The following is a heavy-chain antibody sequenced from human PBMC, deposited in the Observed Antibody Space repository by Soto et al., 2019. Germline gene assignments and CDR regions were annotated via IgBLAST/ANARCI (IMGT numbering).Heavy chain of an antibody. D-gene: IGHD3-3*01. CDR3: ARGGGPVFGVVTFYGMDV. CDR1: GGTFSSYA. J-gene: IGHJ6*02. CDR2: IIPIFGTA. Sequence: GASVKVSCKASGGTFSSYAISWVRQAPGQGLEWMGGIIPIFGTANYAQKFQGRVTITADESTSTAYMELSSLRSEDTAVYYCARGGGPVFGVVTFYGMDVWGQGTTVTVSS. V-gene: IGHV1-69*13.